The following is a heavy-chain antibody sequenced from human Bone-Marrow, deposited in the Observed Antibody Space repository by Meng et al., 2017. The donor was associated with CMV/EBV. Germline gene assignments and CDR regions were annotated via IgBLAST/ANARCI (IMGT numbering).Heavy chain of an antibody. D-gene: IGHD2-15*01. Sequence: ASVKVSCKASGYTFTGYYMHWVRQAPGQGLEWMGWINPNSGGTNYAQKFQGRVTMTRDTSTSTVYMELSSLRSEDTAVYYCARDIVVVVAATPGLGYWGQGTLVTVSS. J-gene: IGHJ4*02. CDR2: INPNSGGT. CDR1: GYTFTGYY. V-gene: IGHV1-2*02. CDR3: ARDIVVVVAATPGLGY.